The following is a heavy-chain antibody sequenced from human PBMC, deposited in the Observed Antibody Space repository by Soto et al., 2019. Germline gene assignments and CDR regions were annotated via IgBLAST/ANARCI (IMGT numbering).Heavy chain of an antibody. CDR2: INAGNGNT. Sequence: ASVKVSCKASGYTFTSYAMHWVRQAPGQRLEWMGWINAGNGNTKYSHKFQGRVTITRDTSARTAYMELSSLRSEDTAVYYCAKDFWSGYSTNWFDPWGQGTLVTVS. D-gene: IGHD3-3*01. V-gene: IGHV1-3*01. CDR3: AKDFWSGYSTNWFDP. CDR1: GYTFTSYA. J-gene: IGHJ5*02.